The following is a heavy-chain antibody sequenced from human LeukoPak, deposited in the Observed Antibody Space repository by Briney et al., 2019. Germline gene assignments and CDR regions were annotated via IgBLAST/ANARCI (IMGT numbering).Heavy chain of an antibody. CDR1: GGSISSGGYY. CDR2: IYYSGST. J-gene: IGHJ4*02. V-gene: IGHV4-31*03. Sequence: SQTLSLTCTVSGGSISSGGYYWSWIRQHPGKGLEWIGYIYYSGSTYYSPSLKSRVTISVDTSKNQFSLKLSSVTAADTAVYYCARYLKGHYDSSGYLDYWGQGTLVTVSS. D-gene: IGHD3-22*01. CDR3: ARYLKGHYDSSGYLDY.